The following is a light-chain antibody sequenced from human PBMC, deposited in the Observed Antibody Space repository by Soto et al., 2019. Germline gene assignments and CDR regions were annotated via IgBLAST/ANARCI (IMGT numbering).Light chain of an antibody. V-gene: IGLV6-57*01. CDR2: EDN. Sequence: NFMLTQSHSVSESPGKTVTISCTRSSGSIASNYVQWYQQRPGSSPTTVIYEDNQRPSGVPDRFSGSIDSSSNSASLTISGLKTEDEADYYCQSYDSAMMVFGGGTKVTVL. J-gene: IGLJ3*02. CDR1: SGSIASNY. CDR3: QSYDSAMMV.